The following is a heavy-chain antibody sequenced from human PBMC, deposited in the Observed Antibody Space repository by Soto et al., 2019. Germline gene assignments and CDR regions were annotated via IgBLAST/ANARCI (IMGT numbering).Heavy chain of an antibody. J-gene: IGHJ4*02. V-gene: IGHV3-21*01. Sequence: EVQLVESGGGLVKPGGSLRLSCAASGFTFSSYSMNWVRQAPGKGLEWVSSISTSSSYIYYADSVKGRFTISRDNAKNSLYLQMNSLRAEDTAVYYCARDSNECFDFWGQGPLVTVSS. CDR2: ISTSSSYI. CDR1: GFTFSSYS. D-gene: IGHD3-3*01. CDR3: ARDSNECFDF.